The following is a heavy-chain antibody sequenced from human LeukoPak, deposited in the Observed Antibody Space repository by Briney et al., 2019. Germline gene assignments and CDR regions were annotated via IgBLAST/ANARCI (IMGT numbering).Heavy chain of an antibody. CDR3: ARRTDCSGGSCYSLDY. V-gene: IGHV4-34*01. CDR1: GGSFSGCY. Sequence: SETLSLTCAVYGGSFSGCYWSWIRQPPGKGLEWIGEINHSGSTNYNPSLKRRVTISVDTSKNQFSLKLSSVTAADTAVYYCARRTDCSGGSCYSLDYWGQGTLVTVSS. D-gene: IGHD2-15*01. CDR2: INHSGST. J-gene: IGHJ4*02.